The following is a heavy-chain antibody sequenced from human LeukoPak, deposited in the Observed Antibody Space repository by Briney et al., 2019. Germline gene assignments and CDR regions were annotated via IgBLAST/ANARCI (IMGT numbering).Heavy chain of an antibody. J-gene: IGHJ4*02. CDR2: IIPILGIA. V-gene: IGHV1-69*04. D-gene: IGHD1-7*01. Sequence: SVKVSCKASGGTFSSYAISWVRQAPGQGLEWMGRIIPILGIANYAQKFQGRVTITADKSTSTAYMELGSLRSEDTAVYYCATETGNFYFYSWGQGTLVTVSS. CDR1: GGTFSSYA. CDR3: ATETGNFYFYS.